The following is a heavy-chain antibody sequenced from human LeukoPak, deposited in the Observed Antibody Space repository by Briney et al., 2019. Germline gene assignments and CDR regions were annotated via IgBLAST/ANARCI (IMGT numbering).Heavy chain of an antibody. V-gene: IGHV4-31*03. D-gene: IGHD2-15*01. CDR1: GGSISSGGYY. CDR2: IYYSGST. CDR3: ARDPSGYWYFDL. Sequence: SQTLSLTCTVSGGSISSGGYYWSWIRQHPGKGLEWIGYIYYSGSTYYNPSLKSRVTISVDTSKNQFSLKLSSVTAADTAVYYCARDPSGYWYFDLWGRGALVTVSS. J-gene: IGHJ2*01.